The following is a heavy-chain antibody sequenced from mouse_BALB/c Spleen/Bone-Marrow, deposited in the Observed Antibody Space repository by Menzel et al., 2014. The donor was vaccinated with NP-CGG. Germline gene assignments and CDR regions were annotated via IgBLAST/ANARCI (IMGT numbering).Heavy chain of an antibody. CDR1: GYTFTSYN. J-gene: IGHJ2*01. D-gene: IGHD2-2*01. CDR3: ARGDGYDSYYFDY. Sequence: LQQPGAELVKPGASVKMSCKASGYTFTSYNMHWVKQTPGQGLEWIGAIYPGNGDTSYNQKFKGKATLTADKSSSTAYMQLSSLTSEDSAVYYCARGDGYDSYYFDYWGQGTTLTVSS. V-gene: IGHV1-12*01. CDR2: IYPGNGDT.